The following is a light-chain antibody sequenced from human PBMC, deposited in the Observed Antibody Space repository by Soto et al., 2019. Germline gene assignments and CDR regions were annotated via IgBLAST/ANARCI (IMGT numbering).Light chain of an antibody. CDR1: HHISNY. CDR2: DAS. V-gene: IGKV1-33*01. Sequence: DIQMTQSPSSLSASVGDRVTITCQASHHISNYLSWYQQTPDKAPNLLIHDASNLETGVPSRFSGSGSGTDFTFTISSLQPQDIGTYYCQQYDNLPYTFGQGTKVEIK. CDR3: QQYDNLPYT. J-gene: IGKJ2*01.